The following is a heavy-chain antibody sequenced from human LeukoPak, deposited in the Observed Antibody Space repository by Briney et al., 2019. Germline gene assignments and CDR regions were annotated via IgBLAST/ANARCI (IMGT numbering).Heavy chain of an antibody. Sequence: ASVKVSCKASGYTFTGYYMHWVRQATGQGLEWMGWMNPNSGNTGYAQKFQGRVTITRNTSISTAYMELSSLRSEDTAVYYCARGIRSSGWPRGYYYYYYMDVWGKGTTVTVSS. CDR1: GYTFTGYY. J-gene: IGHJ6*03. V-gene: IGHV1-8*03. CDR3: ARGIRSSGWPRGYYYYYYMDV. D-gene: IGHD6-19*01. CDR2: MNPNSGNT.